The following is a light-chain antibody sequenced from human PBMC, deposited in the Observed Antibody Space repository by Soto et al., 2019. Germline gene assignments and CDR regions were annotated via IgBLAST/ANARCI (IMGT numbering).Light chain of an antibody. Sequence: QSVLTQPASVSGSPGQSLTISCSGTSSVVGGYNYVSWYQQHPGKAPKLMIYEVSNRPSGVSNRFSGSKSGNTASLTISGLQAEDEADYYCSSHTSSSTSYVFGTGTKV. CDR2: EVS. CDR3: SSHTSSSTSYV. J-gene: IGLJ1*01. CDR1: SSVVGGYNY. V-gene: IGLV2-14*01.